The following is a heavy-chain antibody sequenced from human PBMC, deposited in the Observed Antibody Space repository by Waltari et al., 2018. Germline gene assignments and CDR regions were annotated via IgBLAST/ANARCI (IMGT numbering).Heavy chain of an antibody. V-gene: IGHV3-23*01. Sequence: EVQLLESGGGLVQPGGSLRLSCSASGFTFSSYAMSWVRQAPGKGLEWVSAISGSGGSTYYADSVKGRFTISRDNSKNTLYLQMNSLRAEDTAVYYCAKDDRMANGYFDYWGQGTLVTVSS. CDR2: ISGSGGST. J-gene: IGHJ4*02. CDR1: GFTFSSYA. CDR3: AKDDRMANGYFDY. D-gene: IGHD2-8*01.